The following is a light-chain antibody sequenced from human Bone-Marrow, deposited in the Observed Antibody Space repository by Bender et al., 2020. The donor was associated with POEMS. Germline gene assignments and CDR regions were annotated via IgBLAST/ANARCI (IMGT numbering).Light chain of an antibody. J-gene: IGLJ2*01. CDR1: STDVGSYNL. V-gene: IGLV2-14*02. Sequence: QSALTQPASVSGSPGQSITISCTGSSTDVGSYNLVSWYQQHPGKAPKVIIYEGTKRPSGVSSRFSGSKAGNTASLTISGLQAEDEADYYCSSYSTSDTLVVFGGGTMLTVL. CDR3: SSYSTSDTLVV. CDR2: EGT.